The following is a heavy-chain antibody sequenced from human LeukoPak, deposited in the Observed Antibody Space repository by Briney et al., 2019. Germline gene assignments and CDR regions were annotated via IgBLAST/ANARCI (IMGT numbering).Heavy chain of an antibody. CDR3: AKDRSKMYYFDY. CDR2: ISGSGGST. J-gene: IGHJ4*02. D-gene: IGHD3-10*01. CDR1: GFTFSSYA. Sequence: GGSLRLSCAASGFTFSSYAMSWVRQAPGKGLEWVSAISGSGGSTYYADSVKGRFTISRDNSKNTLYLQMDSLRAEDTAVYYCAKDRSKMYYFDYWGQGTLITVSS. V-gene: IGHV3-23*01.